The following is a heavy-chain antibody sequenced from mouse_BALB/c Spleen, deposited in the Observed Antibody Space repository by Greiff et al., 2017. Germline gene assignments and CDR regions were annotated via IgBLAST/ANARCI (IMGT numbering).Heavy chain of an antibody. D-gene: IGHD1-3*01. CDR2: ISSGGSYT. CDR1: GFTFSSYT. CDR3: TRDESGRFDY. V-gene: IGHV5-6-4*01. J-gene: IGHJ2*01. Sequence: EVQLVESGGGLVKPGGSLKLSCAASGFTFSSYTMSWVRQTPEKRLEWVATISSGGSYTYYPDSVKGRFTISRDNAKNTLYLQMSSLKSEDTAMYYCTRDESGRFDYWGQGTTLTVSS.